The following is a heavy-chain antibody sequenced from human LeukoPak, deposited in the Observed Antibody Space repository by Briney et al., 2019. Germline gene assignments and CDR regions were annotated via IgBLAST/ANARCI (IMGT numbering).Heavy chain of an antibody. CDR1: GGTFSSYA. Sequence: SVKVSCKASGGTFSSYAISWVRQAPGQGLEWMGGIIPIFGTANYAQKFQGRVTITADESTSTAYMELSSLRSEDTTVYYCARESATMVRGVIGWFDPWGQGTLVTVSS. J-gene: IGHJ5*02. V-gene: IGHV1-69*01. CDR2: IIPIFGTA. CDR3: ARESATMVRGVIGWFDP. D-gene: IGHD3-10*01.